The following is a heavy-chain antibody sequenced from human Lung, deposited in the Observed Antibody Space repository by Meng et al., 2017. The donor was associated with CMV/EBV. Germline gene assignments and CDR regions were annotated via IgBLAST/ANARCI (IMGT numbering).Heavy chain of an antibody. CDR2: ISGYNGNT. J-gene: IGHJ4*02. Sequence: SVXVSXXASGYTFIRFGVSWVRQAPGQGLEWMGMISGYNGNTVYAQKVQGRLTLTTDTSTRTAYMELRSLRSDDTAVYYCAREGDTQRGYYTPFDFWGPGTXVTVAS. CDR3: AREGDTQRGYYTPFDF. CDR1: GYTFIRFG. V-gene: IGHV1-18*01. D-gene: IGHD1-26*01.